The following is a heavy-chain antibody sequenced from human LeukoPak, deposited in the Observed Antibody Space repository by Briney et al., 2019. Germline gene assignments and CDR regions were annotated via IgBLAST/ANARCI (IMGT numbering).Heavy chain of an antibody. CDR1: GFTFSRYG. V-gene: IGHV3-33*01. Sequence: GGSLRLSCVASGFTFSRYGMHWVRQAPGKGLEWVALIWYDGSNICYADSVKGRFTISRDNSKNTLYLQMNSLSAEDTAVYYCARDLRLQRYDSSFPDQWGQGTLVTVPS. D-gene: IGHD3-22*01. CDR3: ARDLRLQRYDSSFPDQ. CDR2: IWYDGSNI. J-gene: IGHJ4*02.